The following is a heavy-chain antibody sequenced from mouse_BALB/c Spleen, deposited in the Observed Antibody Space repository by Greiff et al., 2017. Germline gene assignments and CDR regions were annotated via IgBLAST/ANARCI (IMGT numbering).Heavy chain of an antibody. V-gene: IGHV5-17*02. CDR3: ARSKDYGYSFAY. J-gene: IGHJ3*01. CDR1: GFTFSSFG. Sequence: EVQLVESGGGLVQPGGSRKLSCAASGFTFSSFGMHWVRQAPEKGLEWVAYIISGSSTIYYADTVKGRFTISRDNTKNTLFLQMTSLRSEDTAMYYCARSKDYGYSFAYWGQGTLVTVSA. CDR2: IISGSSTI. D-gene: IGHD1-2*01.